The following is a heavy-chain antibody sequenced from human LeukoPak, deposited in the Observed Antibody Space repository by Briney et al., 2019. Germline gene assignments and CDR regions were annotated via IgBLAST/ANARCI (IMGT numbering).Heavy chain of an antibody. J-gene: IGHJ4*02. D-gene: IGHD3-22*01. CDR3: ARDYYDSSGKDDY. CDR2: IIPIFGTA. V-gene: IGHV1-69*05. CDR1: GGTFSSYA. Sequence: ASVKVSCKASGGTFSSYAISWVRQAPGQGLEWMGGIIPIFGTANYAQKFQGRVTITTDESTSTAYMELSSLRSADTAVYYCARDYYDSSGKDDYWGQGTLVTVSS.